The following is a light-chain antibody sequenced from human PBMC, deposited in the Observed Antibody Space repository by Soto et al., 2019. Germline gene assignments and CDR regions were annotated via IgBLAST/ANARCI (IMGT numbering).Light chain of an antibody. J-gene: IGLJ1*01. CDR1: SSNIGSNT. CDR2: SNN. V-gene: IGLV1-44*01. CDR3: GSYGGRNKYV. Sequence: QSVLTQPPSASGTPGQRVTISCSGSSSNIGSNTVNWYQQLPGTAPKLLIYSNNQRPSGVPDRFSGSKSGTSASLAISGLQSEDEADYFCGSYGGRNKYVFGTGTKVTVL.